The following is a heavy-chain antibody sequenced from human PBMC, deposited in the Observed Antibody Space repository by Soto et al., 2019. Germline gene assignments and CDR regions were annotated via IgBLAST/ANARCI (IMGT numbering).Heavy chain of an antibody. CDR2: IGGTDGDSDGVS. CDR3: VKRGRNWGAFDF. CDR1: GFILNNYA. Sequence: VQLLESGGDLVQPGGSLRLSCVASGFILNNYAMRWVRQAPGKGLEWVSTIGGTDGDSDGVSSYEDSVKSRFTISRDSSANTLFLHMYNLRAEGSALYYCVKRGRNWGAFDFWGQGTTVVVSS. D-gene: IGHD7-27*01. J-gene: IGHJ3*01. V-gene: IGHV3-23*01.